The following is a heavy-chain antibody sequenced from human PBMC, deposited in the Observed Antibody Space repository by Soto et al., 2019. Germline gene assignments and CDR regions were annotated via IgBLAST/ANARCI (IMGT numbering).Heavy chain of an antibody. Sequence: GGSLRLSCAASGFTFSSYWMHWVRQAPGKGLVWVSRINSDGSSTSYADSVKGRFTISRDNAKNTLYLQMNSLRAEDTAVCYCARGTGYSYGSSDYWGQGTLVTV. J-gene: IGHJ4*02. CDR1: GFTFSSYW. V-gene: IGHV3-74*01. CDR2: INSDGSST. CDR3: ARGTGYSYGSSDY. D-gene: IGHD5-18*01.